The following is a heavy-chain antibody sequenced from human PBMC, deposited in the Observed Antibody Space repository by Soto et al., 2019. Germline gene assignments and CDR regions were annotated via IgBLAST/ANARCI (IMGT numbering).Heavy chain of an antibody. J-gene: IGHJ6*02. CDR3: TTSIAARPYYYYGMDV. CDR2: IKSKTDGGTT. V-gene: IGHV3-15*01. CDR1: GFTFSNAW. D-gene: IGHD6-6*01. Sequence: GGSLRLSCAASGFTFSNAWMSWVRQAPGKGLEWVGRIKSKTDGGTTDYAAPVKGRFTISRDDSKNTLYLQMNSLKTEDTAVYYCTTSIAARPYYYYGMDVWGQGTTVTVSS.